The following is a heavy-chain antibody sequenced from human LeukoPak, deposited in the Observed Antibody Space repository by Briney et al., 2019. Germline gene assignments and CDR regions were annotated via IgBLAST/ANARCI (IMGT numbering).Heavy chain of an antibody. CDR3: AKDRGGYNTEFDY. J-gene: IGHJ4*02. V-gene: IGHV3-23*01. CDR1: GFTFSNYA. D-gene: IGHD5-24*01. Sequence: GGSLRLSCAASGFTFSNYAMSWVRQAPGKGLEWVSSISTSGGSTYYGDSVKGRFTISRDNSKNTLYLQMNSLRAEDTAVYYCAKDRGGYNTEFDYWGQGTLVTVSS. CDR2: ISTSGGST.